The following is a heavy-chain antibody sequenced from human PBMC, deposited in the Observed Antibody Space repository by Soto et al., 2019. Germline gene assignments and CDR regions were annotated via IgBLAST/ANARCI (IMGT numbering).Heavy chain of an antibody. D-gene: IGHD6-19*01. CDR3: ARGDSSALDFDY. Sequence: SQTLSLTCAISGDSVSSNSAAWNWIRQSPSRGLEWLGRTYYRSKWYNDYAVSVKSRITINPDTSTSTAYMELRSLRSDDTAVYYCARGDSSALDFDYWGQGTLVTVSS. J-gene: IGHJ4*02. V-gene: IGHV6-1*01. CDR1: GDSVSSNSAA. CDR2: TYYRSKWYN.